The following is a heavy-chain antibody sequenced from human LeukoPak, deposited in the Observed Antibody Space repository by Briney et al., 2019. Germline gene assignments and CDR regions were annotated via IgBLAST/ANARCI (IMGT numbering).Heavy chain of an antibody. CDR2: IYSGGST. J-gene: IGHJ4*02. V-gene: IGHV3-66*01. CDR1: GFTVSSNY. Sequence: GGSLRLSCAASGFTVSSNYMSWVRQAPGKGLEGVSVIYSGGSTYYADSVKGRFTISRDNSKNTLYLQMNSLRAEDTAVYYCARVDYGDYGFDYWGQGTLVTVSS. CDR3: ARVDYGDYGFDY. D-gene: IGHD4-17*01.